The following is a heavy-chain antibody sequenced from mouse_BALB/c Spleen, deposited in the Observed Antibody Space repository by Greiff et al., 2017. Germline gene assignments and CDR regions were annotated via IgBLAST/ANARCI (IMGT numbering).Heavy chain of an antibody. CDR3: ARGHVYYDYDGGAMDY. CDR1: GFDFSRYW. CDR2: INPDSSTI. Sequence: EVKLLESGGGLVQPGGSLKLSCAASGFDFSRYWMSWVRQAPGKGLEWIGEINPDSSTINYTPSLKDKFIISRDNAKNTLYLQMSKVRSEDTALYYCARGHVYYDYDGGAMDYWGQGTSVTVSS. J-gene: IGHJ4*01. V-gene: IGHV4-1*02. D-gene: IGHD2-4*01.